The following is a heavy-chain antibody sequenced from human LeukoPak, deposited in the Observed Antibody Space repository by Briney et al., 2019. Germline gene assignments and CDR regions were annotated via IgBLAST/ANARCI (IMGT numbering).Heavy chain of an antibody. CDR1: GYTFTSSD. CDR3: ARGRSGSAAAGTYDF. V-gene: IGHV1-8*01. Sequence: GASVKVSCKASGYTFTSSDINWVRQATGQGLEWMGWINPKSGRTGYAKKFQDRVSMTMNTSISTAYMEVSSLRLDDTAVYYCARGRSGSAAAGTYDFWGQGTLITVSS. D-gene: IGHD6-13*01. J-gene: IGHJ4*02. CDR2: INPKSGRT.